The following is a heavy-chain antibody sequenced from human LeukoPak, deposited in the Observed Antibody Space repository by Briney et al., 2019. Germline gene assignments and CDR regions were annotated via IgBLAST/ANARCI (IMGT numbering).Heavy chain of an antibody. Sequence: PGGSLRLSCAASGFTFSSYWMSWVRQAPGKGLEWVANIKQDGSEKYYVDSARGRFTISRDNAKNSLYLQMNSLRAEDTAVYYCAREAYTDSPDYWGQGTLVTVSS. V-gene: IGHV3-7*01. J-gene: IGHJ4*02. CDR1: GFTFSSYW. CDR2: IKQDGSEK. D-gene: IGHD2-21*01. CDR3: AREAYTDSPDY.